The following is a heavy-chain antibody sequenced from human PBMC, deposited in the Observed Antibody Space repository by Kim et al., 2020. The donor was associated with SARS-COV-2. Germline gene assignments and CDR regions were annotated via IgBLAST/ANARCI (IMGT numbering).Heavy chain of an antibody. Sequence: GGSLRLSCTTSGFTFDDYAISWFRQAPGKGLEWVSFIRRRDYGGTAEYAASVKGRFIVSRDPSKRTVYLQMNSLKTDDTAVYYCKREGVWRLEPREYWGPGTLVIVSS. CDR1: GFTFDDYA. D-gene: IGHD2-8*01. CDR2: IRRRDYGGTA. V-gene: IGHV3-49*03. CDR3: KREGVWRLEPREY. J-gene: IGHJ4*02.